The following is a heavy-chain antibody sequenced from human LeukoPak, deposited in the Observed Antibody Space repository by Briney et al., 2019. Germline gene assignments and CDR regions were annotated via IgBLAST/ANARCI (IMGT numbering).Heavy chain of an antibody. Sequence: SETLSLTCTVSGGSISSGDYYWSWIRQPPGKGLEWIGYIYYSGSTYYNPSLKSRVTISVDTSKNQFSLKLSSVTAADTAVYYCARERQRGVYYYYSMDVWGQGTTVTVSS. CDR1: GGSISSGDYY. D-gene: IGHD3-10*01. CDR3: ARERQRGVYYYYSMDV. V-gene: IGHV4-30-4*01. J-gene: IGHJ6*02. CDR2: IYYSGST.